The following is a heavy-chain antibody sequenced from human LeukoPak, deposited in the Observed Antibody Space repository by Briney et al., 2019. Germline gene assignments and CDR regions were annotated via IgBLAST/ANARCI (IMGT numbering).Heavy chain of an antibody. J-gene: IGHJ4*02. CDR1: GGSISSYY. Sequence: SETLSLTCTVSGGSISSYYWSWIRQPRGKELAWIANIYYTGSTNYNPSLSSRVTISIDTAKNQFSLKLTSVTAADTAVYYCARRGRNSSGWQDYLWGQGTLVTVSS. D-gene: IGHD6-25*01. CDR3: ARRGRNSSGWQDYL. V-gene: IGHV4-59*01. CDR2: IYYTGST.